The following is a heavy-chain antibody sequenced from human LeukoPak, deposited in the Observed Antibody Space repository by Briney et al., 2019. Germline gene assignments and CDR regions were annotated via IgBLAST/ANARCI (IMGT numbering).Heavy chain of an antibody. CDR3: AKVGGRATPGGYYFDY. D-gene: IGHD4-23*01. V-gene: IGHV3-30*18. CDR1: GFTFSSYG. CDR2: ISYDGSNK. Sequence: GGSLRLSCAASGFTFSSYGMHWVRQAPGKGLEWVAVISYDGSNKYYADSVKGRFTISRDNSKNTLYLQMNSLRAEDTAVYYCAKVGGRATPGGYYFDYWGQGTLVTVSS. J-gene: IGHJ4*02.